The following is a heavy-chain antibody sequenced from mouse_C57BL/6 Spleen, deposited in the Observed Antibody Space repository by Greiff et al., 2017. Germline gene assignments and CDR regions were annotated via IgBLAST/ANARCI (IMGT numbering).Heavy chain of an antibody. CDR1: GYTFTAYT. CDR3: ARHEDGYGSSSWFAY. V-gene: IGHV1-62-2*01. D-gene: IGHD1-1*01. CDR2: FYPGSGSI. J-gene: IGHJ3*01. Sequence: QVHVKQSGAELVKPGASVKLSCKASGYTFTAYTIHWVKQRSGQGLVWIGWFYPGSGSIKYNETFKDKATFTADKSSSTVYMELSSLTSEDSAVYFCARHEDGYGSSSWFAYWGQGTLVTVSA.